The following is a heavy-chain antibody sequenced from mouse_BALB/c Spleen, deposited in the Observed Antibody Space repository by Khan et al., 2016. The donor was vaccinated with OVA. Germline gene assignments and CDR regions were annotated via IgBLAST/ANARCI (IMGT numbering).Heavy chain of an antibody. J-gene: IGHJ3*01. D-gene: IGHD2-3*01. Sequence: VQLKESGTVLARPGASVKMSCKASGNTFTSYWIHWVKQRPGQGLEWIGAIYPGNSDTNYNQKFKGKAKLTAVTSTSTAYMERSSLTNEDSAVYYCTYDGYYVGWFAYWGQGTLVTVSA. CDR2: IYPGNSDT. CDR3: TYDGYYVGWFAY. V-gene: IGHV1-5*01. CDR1: GNTFTSYW.